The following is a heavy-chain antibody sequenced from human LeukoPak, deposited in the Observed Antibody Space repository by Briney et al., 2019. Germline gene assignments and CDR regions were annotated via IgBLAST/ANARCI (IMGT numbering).Heavy chain of an antibody. CDR3: ARSTWHYDILTGYYRIVSPFDY. CDR1: GGSFSGYC. V-gene: IGHV4-34*01. CDR2: INHSGST. D-gene: IGHD3-9*01. Sequence: SETLSLTCAVYGGSFSGYCWSWIRQPPGKGLEWIGEINHSGSTNYNPSLKSRVTISVDTSKNQFSLKLSSVTAADTAVYYCARSTWHYDILTGYYRIVSPFDYWGQGTLVTVSS. J-gene: IGHJ4*02.